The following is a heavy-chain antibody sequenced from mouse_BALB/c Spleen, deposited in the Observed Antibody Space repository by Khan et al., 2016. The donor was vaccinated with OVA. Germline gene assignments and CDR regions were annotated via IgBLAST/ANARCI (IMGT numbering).Heavy chain of an antibody. J-gene: IGHJ3*01. Sequence: VQLKQSGPELMKPGASVNISCKASGYSFTSYYIHWVKQSHGKSLEWIGYIDPFNGGTDYNQKFKGKATLTVDKSSNTAYMHISSLTSEDTAVYYCARWTFDYWGQGTLVTVSA. V-gene: IGHV1S135*01. CDR3: ARWTFDY. CDR2: IDPFNGGT. CDR1: GYSFTSYY.